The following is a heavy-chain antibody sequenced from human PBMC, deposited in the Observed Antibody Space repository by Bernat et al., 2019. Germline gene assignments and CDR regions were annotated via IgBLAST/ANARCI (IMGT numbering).Heavy chain of an antibody. V-gene: IGHV3-30*03. J-gene: IGHJ4*02. CDR2: ISYDGSNK. D-gene: IGHD6-13*01. Sequence: QVQLVESGGGVVQPGGSLRLSCAASGFTFSSYAMHWVRQAPGKGLEWVAVISYDGSNKYYADSVKGRFTISRDNSKNTLYLQMNSLRAEDTAVYYCARESIASGSTYPVDYFDYWGQGTLVTVSS. CDR1: GFTFSSYA. CDR3: ARESIASGSTYPVDYFDY.